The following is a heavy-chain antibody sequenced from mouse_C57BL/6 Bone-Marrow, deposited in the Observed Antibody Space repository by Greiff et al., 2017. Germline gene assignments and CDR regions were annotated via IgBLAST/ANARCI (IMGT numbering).Heavy chain of an antibody. D-gene: IGHD2-3*01. V-gene: IGHV1-47*01. CDR1: GYTFTTYP. J-gene: IGHJ3*01. CDR2: FHPYNDDT. Sequence: VLVVESGAELVKPGASVKMSCKASGYTFTTYPIEWMKQNHGKSLEWIGNFHPYNDDTKYNEKFKGKATLTVEKSSSTVYLELSRLTSDDSAVYYCAIPIYDGYYWFAYWGQGTLVTVSA. CDR3: AIPIYDGYYWFAY.